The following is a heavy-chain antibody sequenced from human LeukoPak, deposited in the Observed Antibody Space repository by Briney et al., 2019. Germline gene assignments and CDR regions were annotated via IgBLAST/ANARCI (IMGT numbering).Heavy chain of an antibody. V-gene: IGHV4-34*01. J-gene: IGHJ4*02. Sequence: SETLSLTCAVYGGSFSGYYWSWIRQPPGKGLEWIGEINHSGSTNYNPSLKSRVTISVDTSKNQFSLNLTSVTAADTAVYYCARQSQLTLGVRNWGQGTLVTVSS. CDR1: GGSFSGYY. CDR2: INHSGST. D-gene: IGHD3-9*01. CDR3: ARQSQLTLGVRN.